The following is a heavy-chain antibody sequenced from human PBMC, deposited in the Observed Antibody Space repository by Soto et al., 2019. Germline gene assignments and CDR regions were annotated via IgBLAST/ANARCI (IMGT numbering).Heavy chain of an antibody. CDR2: IYWDDDR. V-gene: IGHV2-5*02. CDR1: GFSLSTDTVR. D-gene: IGHD3-10*01. CDR3: AYSGFRGSGSYDY. Sequence: QMTLKESGPTLVKPTQPLTLTCTFPGFSLSTDTVRVGWIRQPQGKALEWLALIYWDDDRRYSPSLKSRLTSTKHTPKNQVVVTGTNMDAVDTATYYCAYSGFRGSGSYDYWGQGSLFTVSS. J-gene: IGHJ4*02.